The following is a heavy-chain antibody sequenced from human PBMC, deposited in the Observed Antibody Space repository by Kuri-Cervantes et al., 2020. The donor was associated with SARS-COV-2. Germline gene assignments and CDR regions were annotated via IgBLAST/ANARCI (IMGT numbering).Heavy chain of an antibody. CDR1: GFTFSSYA. J-gene: IGHJ4*02. CDR2: ISGSGGST. Sequence: GGSLRLSCAASGFTFSSYAMSWVRQAPEKGLEWVSAISGSGGSTYYADSVKGRFTISRDNSKNTLYLQMNSLRAEDTAVYYCAKAPDGEKGAFDYWGQGTLVTVSS. CDR3: AKAPDGEKGAFDY. V-gene: IGHV3-23*01. D-gene: IGHD4-17*01.